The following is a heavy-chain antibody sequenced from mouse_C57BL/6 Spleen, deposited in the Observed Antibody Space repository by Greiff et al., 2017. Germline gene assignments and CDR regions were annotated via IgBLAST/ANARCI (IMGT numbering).Heavy chain of an antibody. D-gene: IGHD1-1*01. CDR1: GFTFSSYA. V-gene: IGHV5-4*01. CDR2: ISDGGSYT. Sequence: EVQRVESGGGLVKPGGSLKLSCAASGFTFSSYAMSWVRQTPEKRLEWVATISDGGSYTYYPDNVKGRFTIARDNAKNHLYLQMSHLKSEDTAMYYCAREGITTVVAHYYAMDYWGQGTSVTVSS. CDR3: AREGITTVVAHYYAMDY. J-gene: IGHJ4*01.